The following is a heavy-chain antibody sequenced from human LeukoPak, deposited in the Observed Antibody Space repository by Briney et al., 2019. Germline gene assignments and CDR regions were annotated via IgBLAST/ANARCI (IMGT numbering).Heavy chain of an antibody. D-gene: IGHD6-13*01. CDR1: GGSISSYH. J-gene: IGHJ4*02. CDR2: IYYSGST. CDR3: ARRSGYSSSPLDY. V-gene: IGHV4-59*01. Sequence: KPSETLSLTCTVSGGSISSYHWSWIRQPPGKGLEWIGYIYYSGSTNYNPSLKSRVTISVDTSKNQFSLKLSSVTAADTAVYYCARRSGYSSSPLDYWGQGTLVTVSS.